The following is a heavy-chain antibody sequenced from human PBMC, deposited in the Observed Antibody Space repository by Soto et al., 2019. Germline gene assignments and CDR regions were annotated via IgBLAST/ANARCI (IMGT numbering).Heavy chain of an antibody. CDR3: AREGAVPAVPYYGMDV. Sequence: ASVKVSCKASGYTFTSYYMHWVRQAPGQGLEWMGIINPSGGSTSYAQKFQGRVTMTRDTSTSTVYMELSSLRSEDTAVYYCAREGAVPAVPYYGMDVWGQGTTVTVSS. CDR2: INPSGGST. V-gene: IGHV1-46*01. J-gene: IGHJ6*02. D-gene: IGHD2-2*01. CDR1: GYTFTSYY.